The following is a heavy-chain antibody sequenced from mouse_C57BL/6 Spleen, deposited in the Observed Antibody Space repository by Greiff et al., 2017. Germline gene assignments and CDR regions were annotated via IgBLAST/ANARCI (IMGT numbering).Heavy chain of an antibody. V-gene: IGHV3-6*01. CDR3: ARGNYSPYYAMDY. CDR1: GYSITSGYY. CDR2: ISYDGSN. J-gene: IGHJ4*01. Sequence: ESGPGLVKPSQSLSLTCSVTGYSITSGYYWNWIRQFPGNKREWMGYISYDGSNNYNPSLKNRISITRDTSKNQFFLKLNSVTTEDTATYYCARGNYSPYYAMDYWGQGTSVTVSS. D-gene: IGHD2-12*01.